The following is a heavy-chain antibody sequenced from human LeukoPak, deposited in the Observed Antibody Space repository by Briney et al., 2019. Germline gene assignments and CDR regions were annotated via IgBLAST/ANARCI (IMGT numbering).Heavy chain of an antibody. V-gene: IGHV4-59*01. Sequence: PSETPSLTCTVSGGSISGSYWNWIRQPPGKGLEWIGYIYYSGSTNYNPSLKSRVTISIDTSKKQFSLKLSSVTAADTAVYYCARDPVDQPYWFFDLWGRGTLVTVSS. J-gene: IGHJ2*01. CDR3: ARDPVDQPYWFFDL. D-gene: IGHD2-2*01. CDR1: GGSISGSY. CDR2: IYYSGST.